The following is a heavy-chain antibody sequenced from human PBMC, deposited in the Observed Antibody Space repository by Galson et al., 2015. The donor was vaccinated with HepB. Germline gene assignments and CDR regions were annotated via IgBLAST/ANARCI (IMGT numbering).Heavy chain of an antibody. Sequence: SLRLSCAASGFTFSSYGMHWVRQAPGKGLEWVAVISYDGSNKYYADSVKGRFTISRDNSKNTLYLQMNSLRAEDTAVYYCAKDCGDGYNLPLGYWGQGTLVTVSS. V-gene: IGHV3-30*18. CDR3: AKDCGDGYNLPLGY. CDR2: ISYDGSNK. J-gene: IGHJ4*02. D-gene: IGHD5-24*01. CDR1: GFTFSSYG.